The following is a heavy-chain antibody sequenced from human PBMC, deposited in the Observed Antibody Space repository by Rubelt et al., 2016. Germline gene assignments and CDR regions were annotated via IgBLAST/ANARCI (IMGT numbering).Heavy chain of an antibody. V-gene: IGHV3-53*01. CDR1: GFTVSVNY. CDR3: ARDSSGWYYFDW. CDR2: IYSGGNT. D-gene: IGHD6-19*01. J-gene: IGHJ4*02. Sequence: EVQLVESGGGLIQPGGSLRLSCAVSGFTVSVNYMSWVRQAPGKGLEWVSVIYSGGNTDDAESVKGRVTISRDNSKKPLYLQMNSLRAEDTAVYYCARDSSGWYYFDWWGQGALVTISS.